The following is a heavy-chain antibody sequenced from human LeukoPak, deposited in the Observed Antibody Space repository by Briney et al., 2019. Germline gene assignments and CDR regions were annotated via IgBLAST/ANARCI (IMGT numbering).Heavy chain of an antibody. V-gene: IGHV4-38-2*01. D-gene: IGHD3-22*01. CDR3: ARLISGSSGYYHYYYYYYYMDV. Sequence: SETLSLTCAVSGYSISSGYYWGWIRQPPGKGLEWIGSIDHSGSTYCNPSLKSRVTISVDTSKNQFSLKLSSVTAADTAVYYCARLISGSSGYYHYYYYYYYMDVWGKGTTVTVSS. CDR2: IDHSGST. J-gene: IGHJ6*03. CDR1: GYSISSGYY.